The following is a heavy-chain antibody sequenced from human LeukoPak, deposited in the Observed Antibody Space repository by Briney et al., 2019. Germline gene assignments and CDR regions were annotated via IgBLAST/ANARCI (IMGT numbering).Heavy chain of an antibody. V-gene: IGHV4-38-2*02. CDR1: GYSINNCYN. Sequence: TSETLSLTCSVSGYSINNCYNWGWVRQPPGKGLEFIGSISHIGSTYYNPSLESRVTISLDTSKNQFSLELSSVTAADTAVYYCPRTYITFNNYFDPWGQGTLVTVSS. CDR2: ISHIGST. D-gene: IGHD3-10*01. CDR3: PRTYITFNNYFDP. J-gene: IGHJ5*02.